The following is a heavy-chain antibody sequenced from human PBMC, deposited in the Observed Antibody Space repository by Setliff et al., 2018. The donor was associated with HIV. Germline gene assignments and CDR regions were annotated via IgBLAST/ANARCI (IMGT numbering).Heavy chain of an antibody. CDR3: AKNLYSSPWSHLDY. Sequence: PGGSLSLSCAASGFTFSSYGMHWVRQAPGKGREWVAFIRYDGTYKYYADSLKGRFTISRDNSKNTLFLQMNSLRTEDTAVYYCAKNLYSSPWSHLDYWGQGTLVTVSS. V-gene: IGHV3-30*02. CDR2: IRYDGTYK. CDR1: GFTFSSYG. J-gene: IGHJ4*02. D-gene: IGHD6-19*01.